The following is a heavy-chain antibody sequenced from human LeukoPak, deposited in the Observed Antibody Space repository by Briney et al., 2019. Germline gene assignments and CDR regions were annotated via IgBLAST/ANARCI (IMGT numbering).Heavy chain of an antibody. D-gene: IGHD5-24*01. V-gene: IGHV1-46*01. CDR3: ARVRDGYNDAYDI. CDR1: GYTFASYG. CDR2: INPSGGST. Sequence: GASVKVSCKASGYTFASYGISWVRQAPGQGLEWMGIINPSGGSTNYMQNFQGRVTMTRDTSTSTVYMELSSLRSEDTAVYYCARVRDGYNDAYDIWGQGTMITVPS. J-gene: IGHJ3*02.